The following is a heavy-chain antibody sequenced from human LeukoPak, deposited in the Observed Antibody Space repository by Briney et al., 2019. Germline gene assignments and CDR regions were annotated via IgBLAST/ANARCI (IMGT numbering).Heavy chain of an antibody. Sequence: GESLQISCQGSGYSFTNYWIAWVRQMPGKGLEWMGNIYPGDSDTRYSPSFEGQVTFSADKSISTAYLQWSSLKASDTAMYYCARRRRIAASPDAFDLWGRGTMLTVSS. J-gene: IGHJ3*01. CDR3: ARRRRIAASPDAFDL. D-gene: IGHD6-13*01. CDR1: GYSFTNYW. CDR2: IYPGDSDT. V-gene: IGHV5-51*01.